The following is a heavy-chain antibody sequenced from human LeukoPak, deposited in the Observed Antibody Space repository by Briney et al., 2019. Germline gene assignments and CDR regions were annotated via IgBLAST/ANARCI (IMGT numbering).Heavy chain of an antibody. Sequence: AGGSLRLSCVASRFTFSSYGMHWVRQAPGKGLEWVALIRYDGTNKYYVDSVKGRFTMSRDNSKNTLYLQMNSLRAEDTAVYYCAKDLLAGHYYDSSGYYASFHFWGQGTLVTVSS. J-gene: IGHJ4*02. D-gene: IGHD3-22*01. CDR1: RFTFSSYG. CDR3: AKDLLAGHYYDSSGYYASFHF. CDR2: IRYDGTNK. V-gene: IGHV3-30*02.